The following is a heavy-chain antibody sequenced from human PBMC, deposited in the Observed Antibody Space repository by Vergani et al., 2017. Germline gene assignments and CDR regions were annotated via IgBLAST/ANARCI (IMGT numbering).Heavy chain of an antibody. CDR3: AGDGTDIXVSSSDYSHLLDY. J-gene: IGHJ4*02. V-gene: IGHV3-30*03. D-gene: IGHD3-22*01. Sequence: QVSLVESGGGVVQPGRSLILTCSASGFGFKNFAMHWVRQAPGKGLEWVATISKDGTHDYYEPTVRGRFAVSRDNFKNTMYLQMDRLTTDDTTVYFCAGDGTDIXVSSSDYSHLLDYWGQGILVTVSS. CDR1: GFGFKNFA. CDR2: ISKDGTHD.